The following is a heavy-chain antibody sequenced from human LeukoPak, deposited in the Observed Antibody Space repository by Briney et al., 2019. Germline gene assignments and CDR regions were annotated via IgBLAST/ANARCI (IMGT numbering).Heavy chain of an antibody. CDR3: AREDYNPPRAMDV. CDR1: GLTFSSLQ. CDR2: ISDTGTNI. J-gene: IGHJ6*02. Sequence: RPGGSLRLSCAASGLTFSSLQMNWVSQAPGKGREWVSYISDTGTNIYYADCVKGRFTISRDNAKNSLYLQMNSLRDEDTAVYYCAREDYNPPRAMDVWGQGTTVTVSS. D-gene: IGHD3-10*01. V-gene: IGHV3-48*03.